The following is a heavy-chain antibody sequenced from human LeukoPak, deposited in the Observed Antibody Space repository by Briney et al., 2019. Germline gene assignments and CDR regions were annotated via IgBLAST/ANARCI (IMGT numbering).Heavy chain of an antibody. J-gene: IGHJ4*02. CDR3: AKDGGDYQFDY. CDR1: GFTFSSYE. V-gene: IGHV3-23*01. Sequence: GGSLRLSCAASGFTFSSYEMNWVRQAPGKGLEWVSRISGRSLRTNYADSVKGRFTISRDNSKNTLYLQMNSLRAEDTAVYYCAKDGGDYQFDYWGQGTLVTVSS. D-gene: IGHD4-17*01. CDR2: ISGRSLRT.